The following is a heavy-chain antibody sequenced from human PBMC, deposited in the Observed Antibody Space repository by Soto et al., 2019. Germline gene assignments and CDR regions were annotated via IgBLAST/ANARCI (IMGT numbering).Heavy chain of an antibody. Sequence: VQLVQSGAEVKKPGASVKISCKASGYTFTTNFIHWIRQAPGQGLEWVGIISPGGGTTVYAQKSQGRVTMTRDTSTRRVYVELRNTGSDDTAVFYSARAGYDSEAFDFWGQGTMVIVSS. CDR2: ISPGGGTT. D-gene: IGHD5-12*01. V-gene: IGHV1-46*03. CDR3: ARAGYDSEAFDF. J-gene: IGHJ3*01. CDR1: GYTFTTNF.